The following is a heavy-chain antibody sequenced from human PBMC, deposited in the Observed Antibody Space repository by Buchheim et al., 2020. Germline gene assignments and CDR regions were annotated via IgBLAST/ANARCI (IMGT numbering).Heavy chain of an antibody. D-gene: IGHD3-10*01. J-gene: IGHJ6*03. Sequence: QITLKESGPTLVKPTQTLTLTCTFSGFSLSTSGVGVGWIRQPPGKALEWLALIYWDDDKRYSPSLKSRLTIPKDTSQNQVVLTMTNMDPVDTATYYCAHSVRGVIPQSSYYYYYMDVWGKGTT. CDR2: IYWDDDK. CDR1: GFSLSTSGVG. CDR3: AHSVRGVIPQSSYYYYYMDV. V-gene: IGHV2-5*02.